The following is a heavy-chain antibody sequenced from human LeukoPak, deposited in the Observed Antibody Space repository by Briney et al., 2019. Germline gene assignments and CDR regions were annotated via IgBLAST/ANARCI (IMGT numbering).Heavy chain of an antibody. Sequence: PGGSLRLSCAASGFTVSSNYMSWVRQAPGKGLEWVSVIYSGGSTYYADSVKGRFTISRDNSKNTLYLQMNSLRAEDTAVYYCARDLLLWFGEFPSFYFDYWGQGTLVTVSS. V-gene: IGHV3-53*01. D-gene: IGHD3-10*01. CDR3: ARDLLLWFGEFPSFYFDY. CDR1: GFTVSSNY. CDR2: IYSGGST. J-gene: IGHJ4*02.